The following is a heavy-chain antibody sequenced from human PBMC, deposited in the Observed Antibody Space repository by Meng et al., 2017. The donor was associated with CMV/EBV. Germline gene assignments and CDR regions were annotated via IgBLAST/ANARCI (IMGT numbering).Heavy chain of an antibody. CDR2: INHSGST. V-gene: IGHV4-34*01. J-gene: IGHJ3*02. CDR1: GGSFSGYY. D-gene: IGHD2/OR15-2a*01. CDR3: AREIRARRIPIGRVHAFDI. Sequence: SETLSLTCAVYGGSFSGYYWSWIRQPPGKGLEWIGEINHSGSTNYNPSLKSRVTISVDTSKNQFSLKLSSVTAADTAVYYCAREIRARRIPIGRVHAFDIWGQGTMVTVSS.